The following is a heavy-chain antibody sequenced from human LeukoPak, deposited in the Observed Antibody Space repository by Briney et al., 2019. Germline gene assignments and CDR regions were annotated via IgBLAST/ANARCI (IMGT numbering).Heavy chain of an antibody. CDR3: ARHPSAAAKLLFDY. J-gene: IGHJ4*02. V-gene: IGHV4-4*02. D-gene: IGHD6-13*01. Sequence: PSGTLSLTCAVSGGSISSSNWWSWVRQPPGKGLEWIGEIYHSGSTNCNPSLKSRVTISVDTSKNQFSLKLSSVTAADTAVYYCARHPSAAAKLLFDYWGQGTLVTVSS. CDR2: IYHSGST. CDR1: GGSISSSNW.